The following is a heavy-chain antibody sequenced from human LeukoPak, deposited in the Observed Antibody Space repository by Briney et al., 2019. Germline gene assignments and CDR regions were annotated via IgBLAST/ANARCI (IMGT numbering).Heavy chain of an antibody. CDR2: VNPNSGGT. CDR1: GYTFTGYY. CDR3: ARDGHSSSWYGSPYYGMDV. J-gene: IGHJ6*02. D-gene: IGHD6-13*01. Sequence: ASVKVSCEASGYTFTGYYMHWVRQAPGQGLEWMGWVNPNSGGTNYAQKFQGWVTMTRDTSISTAYMELSRLRSDDTAVYHCARDGHSSSWYGSPYYGMDVWGQGTTVTVSS. V-gene: IGHV1-2*04.